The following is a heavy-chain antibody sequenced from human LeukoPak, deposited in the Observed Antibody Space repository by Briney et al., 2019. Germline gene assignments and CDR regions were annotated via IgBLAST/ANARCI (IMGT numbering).Heavy chain of an antibody. D-gene: IGHD6-13*01. Sequence: PGGSLTLSCAASGFTFSSYWMTWLRQAPGKGLEWVACMKEDGSEKYYVDSVKGRFTISRDNAKNSLYLQMNSLSAEGTAMYYCARGRNSSSWSPIDYWGQGTLVTVSS. CDR3: ARGRNSSSWSPIDY. CDR2: MKEDGSEK. J-gene: IGHJ4*02. CDR1: GFTFSSYW. V-gene: IGHV3-7*01.